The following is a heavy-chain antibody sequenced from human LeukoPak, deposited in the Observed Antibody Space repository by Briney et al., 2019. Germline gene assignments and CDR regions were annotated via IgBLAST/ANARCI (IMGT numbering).Heavy chain of an antibody. CDR2: IRYDGSNK. CDR1: GFTFSSYG. V-gene: IGHV3-30*02. CDR3: AKGITMVRGVIISLGYMDV. D-gene: IGHD3-10*01. J-gene: IGHJ6*03. Sequence: PGGSLRLSCAASGFTFSSYGMHWVRQAPGKGLEWVAFIRYDGSNKYYADSVKGRFTISRDNSKNTLYLQMNSLRAEDTAVYYCAKGITMVRGVIISLGYMDVWGKGTTVTISS.